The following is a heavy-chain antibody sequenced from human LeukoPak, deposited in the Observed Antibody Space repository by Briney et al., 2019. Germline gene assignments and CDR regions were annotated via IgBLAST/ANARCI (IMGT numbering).Heavy chain of an antibody. CDR1: GYTLTELS. Sequence: GASVKVSCKVSGYTLTELSMHWVRQAPGKGLEWMGGFDPEDGETIYAQKFQGRVTMTEDTSTDTAYMELSSLRSEDTAVYYCATVDCSSTSCQLPWFDPWGQGTLVTVSS. J-gene: IGHJ5*02. D-gene: IGHD2-2*01. V-gene: IGHV1-24*01. CDR3: ATVDCSSTSCQLPWFDP. CDR2: FDPEDGET.